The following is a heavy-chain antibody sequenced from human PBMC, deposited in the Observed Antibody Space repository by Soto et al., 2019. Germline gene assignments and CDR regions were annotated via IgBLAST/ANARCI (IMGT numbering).Heavy chain of an antibody. D-gene: IGHD3-22*01. CDR3: AKHVRYYDSSGYYHRGYFDY. V-gene: IGHV3-23*01. CDR1: GFTSSSYA. Sequence: GGSLTLSCAPSGFTSSSYATSWVRQAPGKGLEWDSAISGSGGSTYYADSVKGRFTISRDNSKNTLYLQMNSLRAEDTAVYYCAKHVRYYDSSGYYHRGYFDYWGQGTLVTVSS. CDR2: ISGSGGST. J-gene: IGHJ4*02.